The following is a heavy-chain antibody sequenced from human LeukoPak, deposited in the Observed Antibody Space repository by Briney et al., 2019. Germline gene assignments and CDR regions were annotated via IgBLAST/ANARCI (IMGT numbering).Heavy chain of an antibody. Sequence: GGSLRLSCAASGFTFSSYSMNWVRQAPGKGLEWVSCISSSSSYIYYTESVKGRFTLSRDNAKKSLYLQMNSLRAEDTAVYYCAKDIRESGFYFYYMDFWAKGPRFTVS. CDR1: GFTFSSYS. V-gene: IGHV3-21*01. CDR3: AKDIRESGFYFYYMDF. J-gene: IGHJ6*03. CDR2: ISSSSSYI. D-gene: IGHD5-24*01.